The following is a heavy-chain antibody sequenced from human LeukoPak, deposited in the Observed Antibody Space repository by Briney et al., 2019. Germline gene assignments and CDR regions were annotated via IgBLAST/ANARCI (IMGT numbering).Heavy chain of an antibody. D-gene: IGHD6-19*01. J-gene: IGHJ5*02. V-gene: IGHV1-69*05. CDR1: GGTFSSYA. CDR3: ARDWGSSGWYRGGNKDWFDP. CDR2: IIPIFGTA. Sequence: ASVKVSCKASGGTFSSYAISWVRQASGQGLEWMGGIIPIFGTANYAQKFQGRVTITTDESTSTAYMELSSLRSEDTAVYYCARDWGSSGWYRGGNKDWFDPWGQGTLVTVSS.